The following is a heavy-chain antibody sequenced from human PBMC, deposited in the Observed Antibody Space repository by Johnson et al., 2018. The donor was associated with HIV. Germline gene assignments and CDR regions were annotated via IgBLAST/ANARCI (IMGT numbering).Heavy chain of an antibody. D-gene: IGHD6-13*01. CDR1: GFTVSSNY. Sequence: VQLVESGGGLVQPAGSLRLSCAASGFTVSSNYMSWVRQAPGKGLEWVSVIYSGGSTYYADSVKGRFTISRDNSKNSLYLQMNSLRAEDTALYYCANDKGSSSWSGLDIWGQGTMVTVSS. CDR3: ANDKGSSSWSGLDI. CDR2: IYSGGST. J-gene: IGHJ3*02. V-gene: IGHV3-53*04.